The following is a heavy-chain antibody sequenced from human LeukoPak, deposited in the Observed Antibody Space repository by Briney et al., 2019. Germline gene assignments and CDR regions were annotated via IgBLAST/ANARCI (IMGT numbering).Heavy chain of an antibody. D-gene: IGHD3-3*01. CDR3: ARDSRITIFGVVSKRYYFDY. Sequence: GGSLRLSCAASGFTFSSYWMSWVRQAPGKGLEWVANIKQDGSEKYYVDSVKGRFTISRDNAKNSLYLQMNSLRAEDTAVYYCARDSRITIFGVVSKRYYFDYWGQGTLVTVSS. J-gene: IGHJ4*02. CDR2: IKQDGSEK. V-gene: IGHV3-7*01. CDR1: GFTFSSYW.